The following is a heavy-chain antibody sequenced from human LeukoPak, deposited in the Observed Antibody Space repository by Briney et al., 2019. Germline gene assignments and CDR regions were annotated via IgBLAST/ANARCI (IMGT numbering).Heavy chain of an antibody. CDR2: ITGSGNT. V-gene: IGHV3-23*01. Sequence: GGSLRLSCAASGFIFTNYAMSWVRQAPGKGLEWVSAITGSGNTYYADSVKGRCSISRDNSKNTLYLQMHSLRAEDTALYYCAKAMVTTITDLDYWGLRTLVTVSS. CDR3: AKAMVTTITDLDY. J-gene: IGHJ4*02. CDR1: GFIFTNYA. D-gene: IGHD5-12*01.